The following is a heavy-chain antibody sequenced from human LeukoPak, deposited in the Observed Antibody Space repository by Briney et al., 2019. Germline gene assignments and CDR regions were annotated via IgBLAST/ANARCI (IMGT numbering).Heavy chain of an antibody. D-gene: IGHD6-6*01. CDR3: ARAIGSSSYYFDY. J-gene: IGHJ4*02. Sequence: GASVKVSCKASGGTFSSYAINWVRQATGQGLEWMGWMNPHSANTGYAQKFQGRVTMTRNTSISTAYMELSSLRSEDTAVYYCARAIGSSSYYFDYWGQGTLVTVSS. V-gene: IGHV1-8*02. CDR2: MNPHSANT. CDR1: GGTFSSYA.